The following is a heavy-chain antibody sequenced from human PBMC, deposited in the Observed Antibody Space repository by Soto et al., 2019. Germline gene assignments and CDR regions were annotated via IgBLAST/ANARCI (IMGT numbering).Heavy chain of an antibody. CDR3: ARGPVDTAMVPYYYYGMDV. J-gene: IGHJ6*02. Sequence: PGGSLRLSCAASGFNVSSNYMSWVRQAPGKGLEWVSVIYSGGSTYYADSVKGRFTISRDNSKNTLYLQMNSLRAEDTAVYYCARGPVDTAMVPYYYYGMDVWGQGTTVTVSS. V-gene: IGHV3-53*01. D-gene: IGHD5-18*01. CDR1: GFNVSSNY. CDR2: IYSGGST.